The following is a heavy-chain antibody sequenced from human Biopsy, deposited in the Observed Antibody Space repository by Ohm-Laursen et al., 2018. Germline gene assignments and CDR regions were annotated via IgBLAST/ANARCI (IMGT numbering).Heavy chain of an antibody. V-gene: IGHV4-59*02. CDR1: GDSVTKYY. J-gene: IGHJ6*02. CDR2: IYYSVIT. Sequence: TLSLTCTVSGDSVTKYYWSWICQPPGKGLEWIGHIYYSVITNYNPSLQSRVSISVDTSRNQVSLTLSSVTAADTAVYYCARDSGILNYGNFKYYHYYGMDVWGQGTKVTVSS. CDR3: ARDSGILNYGNFKYYHYYGMDV. D-gene: IGHD4-11*01.